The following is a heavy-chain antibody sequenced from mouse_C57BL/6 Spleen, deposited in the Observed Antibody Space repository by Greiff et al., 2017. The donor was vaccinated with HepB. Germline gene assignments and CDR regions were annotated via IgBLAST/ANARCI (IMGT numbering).Heavy chain of an antibody. D-gene: IGHD2-3*01. CDR3: ARHEERVYDGYYEPYWYFDV. CDR1: GYTFTEYT. V-gene: IGHV1-62-2*01. J-gene: IGHJ1*03. Sequence: QVQLKESGAELVKPGASVKLSCKASGYTFTEYTIHWVKQRSGQGLEWIGWFYPGSGSIKYNEKFKDKATLTADKSSSTVYMELSRLTSEDSAVYFCARHEERVYDGYYEPYWYFDVWGTGTTVTVSS. CDR2: FYPGSGSI.